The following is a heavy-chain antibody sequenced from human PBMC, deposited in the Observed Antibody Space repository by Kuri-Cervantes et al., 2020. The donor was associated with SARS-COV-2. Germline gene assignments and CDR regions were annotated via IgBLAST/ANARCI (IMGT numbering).Heavy chain of an antibody. CDR1: GFTFSSYW. J-gene: IGHJ4*02. D-gene: IGHD6-19*01. V-gene: IGHV3-7*01. CDR3: ARVSYKGIAVEVDY. CDR2: IKQDGSEK. Sequence: GESLKISCAASGFTFSSYWMSWVRQAPGKGLEWVANIKQDGSEKYYVDSVKGRFTISRDNAKNSLYLQMNSLRAEDTAVYYCARVSYKGIAVEVDYWGQGTLVTVSS.